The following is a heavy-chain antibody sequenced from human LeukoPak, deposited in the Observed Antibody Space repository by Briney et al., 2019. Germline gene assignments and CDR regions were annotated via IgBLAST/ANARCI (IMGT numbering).Heavy chain of an antibody. CDR3: ARGPRHHIVVVPAAMRPFDY. CDR2: INHSGST. Sequence: SETLSLTCAVYGGSFSGYYWSWIRQPPGEGLEWIGEINHSGSTNYNPSLKSRVTISVDTSKNQFSLKLSSVTAADTAVYYCARGPRHHIVVVPAAMRPFDYWGQGTLVTVSS. V-gene: IGHV4-34*01. CDR1: GGSFSGYY. J-gene: IGHJ4*02. D-gene: IGHD2-2*01.